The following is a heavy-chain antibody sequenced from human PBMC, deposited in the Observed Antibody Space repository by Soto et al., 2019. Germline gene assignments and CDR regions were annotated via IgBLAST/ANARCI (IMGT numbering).Heavy chain of an antibody. D-gene: IGHD4-4*01. CDR1: GGSFSGYY. CDR2: IDRSGST. Sequence: SETLSLTCAVYGGSFSGYYWSWIRQPPGKGLEWIGEIDRSGSTNYTPSLKSRVTISVDTSKNQFSLKLSSVTAADMAVYYCARGQRMTTINPLDSWGRGTLVT. CDR3: ARGQRMTTINPLDS. V-gene: IGHV4-34*01. J-gene: IGHJ5*01.